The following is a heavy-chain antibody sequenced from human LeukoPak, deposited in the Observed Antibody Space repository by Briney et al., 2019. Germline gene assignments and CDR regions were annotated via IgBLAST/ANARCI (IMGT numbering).Heavy chain of an antibody. CDR1: VGSISSYY. Sequence: SETLSLTCTVSVGSISSYYWSWIRQPAGKGLEWIGRIYTSGSTNYNPSLQSRVTMSVETSKNQFSLKLSAVPAADTAVYYCARDSDAFDIWGQGTMVSVSS. J-gene: IGHJ3*02. CDR3: ARDSDAFDI. V-gene: IGHV4-4*07. CDR2: IYTSGST.